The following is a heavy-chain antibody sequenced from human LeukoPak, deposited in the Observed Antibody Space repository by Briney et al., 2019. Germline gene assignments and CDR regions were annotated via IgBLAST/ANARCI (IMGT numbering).Heavy chain of an antibody. D-gene: IGHD1-1*01. V-gene: IGHV4-39*01. Sequence: SETLSLTCTAFGGSIIRSSYYWGWIRQPPGKGLEWIASIYYSGTTYYNPSLKSRVTIHVDTSKNEFSLKLNSVTAADTAVYYCASQSVPNAFDIWGQGTMVTVS. CDR3: ASQSVPNAFDI. CDR2: IYYSGTT. CDR1: GGSIIRSSYY. J-gene: IGHJ3*02.